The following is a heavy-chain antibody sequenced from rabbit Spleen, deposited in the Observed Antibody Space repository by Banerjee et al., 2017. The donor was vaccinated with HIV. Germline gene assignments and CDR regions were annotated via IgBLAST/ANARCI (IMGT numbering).Heavy chain of an antibody. Sequence: QEQLVESGGGLVKPEGSLTLTCKASGVSFSDKDVMCWVRQAPGKGLEWIACINIVTGKDVYATWAKGRFIMSRTSSTTVTLQMTSLTAADTATYFCARDTASSFSSYGMDLWGPGTLVTVS. CDR1: GVSFSDKDV. D-gene: IGHD6-1*01. CDR2: INIVTGKD. J-gene: IGHJ6*01. CDR3: ARDTASSFSSYGMDL. V-gene: IGHV1S45*01.